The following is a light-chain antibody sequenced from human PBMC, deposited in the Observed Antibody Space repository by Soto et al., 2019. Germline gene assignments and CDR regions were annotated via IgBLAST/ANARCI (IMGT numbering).Light chain of an antibody. CDR2: ATS. Sequence: IQVTQSPSSLSAAVGDRVTITCRASQDISNYLACYQHKPGKAPKFLIYATSTFQSGVPSRFSGSGSGTEFTLTISSLQPEDFATYYCQQVNSYPLTFGGGTKV. CDR1: QDISNY. V-gene: IGKV1-9*01. CDR3: QQVNSYPLT. J-gene: IGKJ4*01.